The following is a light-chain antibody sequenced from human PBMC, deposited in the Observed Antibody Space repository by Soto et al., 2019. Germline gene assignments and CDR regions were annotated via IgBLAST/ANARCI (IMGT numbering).Light chain of an antibody. Sequence: EIVLTQSPGTLSLSPGERATLSCRASQSVSSSYLAWYHQKPGQAPRHLIYGASSRATGIPDKFSGSGSASDFTFSISRREPGDCAVSYCQRDGSSPLYTFGQATKLQSK. CDR3: QRDGSSPLYT. CDR1: QSVSSSY. J-gene: IGKJ2*01. CDR2: GAS. V-gene: IGKV3-20*01.